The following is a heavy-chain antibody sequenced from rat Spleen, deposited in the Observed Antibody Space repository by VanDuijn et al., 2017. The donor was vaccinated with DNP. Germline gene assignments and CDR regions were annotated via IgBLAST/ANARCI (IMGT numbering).Heavy chain of an antibody. D-gene: IGHD3-8*01. J-gene: IGHJ4*01. CDR1: GLTFSKYG. CDR3: ARHRTISPHYYDMDV. V-gene: IGHV5S23*01. CDR2: LSTGGGIT. Sequence: EVQLVESGGGLVQPGNSLKLSCAASGLTFSKYGMHWIRQAPTKGLELVAYLSTGGGITYYRDSVKGRFTLSRDNAESTLYLQMDSLRSEDTATYYCARHRTISPHYYDMDVWGQGASVTVSS.